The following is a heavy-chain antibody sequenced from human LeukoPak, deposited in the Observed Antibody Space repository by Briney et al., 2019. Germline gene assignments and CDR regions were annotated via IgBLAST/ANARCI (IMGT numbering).Heavy chain of an antibody. Sequence: SETLSLTCTVSGGSISSYYWSWIRQPPGKGLEWIGYIYYSGSTNYNPSLKSRVTISVDTSKNQFSLKLSSVTAADTAVYYCARDFAWTTVTSNAFDIWGQGTMVTVSS. CDR2: IYYSGST. CDR3: ARDFAWTTVTSNAFDI. D-gene: IGHD4-17*01. J-gene: IGHJ3*02. V-gene: IGHV4-59*01. CDR1: GGSISSYY.